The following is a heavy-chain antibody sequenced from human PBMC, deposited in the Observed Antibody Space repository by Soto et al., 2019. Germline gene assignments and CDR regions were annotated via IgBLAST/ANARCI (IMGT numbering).Heavy chain of an antibody. D-gene: IGHD3-10*01. Sequence: SVKVSCKASGGTFSSYAISWVRQAPGQGLEWMGGIIPIFGTANYTQKFQGRVTITADESTSTAYMELSPVTAADTAVYYCARGSGSYLYWGQGTLVTVSS. J-gene: IGHJ4*02. CDR3: ARGSGSYLY. CDR1: GGTFSSYA. CDR2: IIPIFGTA. V-gene: IGHV1-69*13.